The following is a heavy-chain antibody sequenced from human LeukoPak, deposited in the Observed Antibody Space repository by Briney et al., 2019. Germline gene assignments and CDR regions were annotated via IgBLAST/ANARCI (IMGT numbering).Heavy chain of an antibody. J-gene: IGHJ3*02. CDR1: GFTFSSYA. D-gene: IGHD1-26*01. CDR3: ARVGGSNAFDI. CDR2: ISGSDDST. V-gene: IGHV3-23*01. Sequence: GGSLRLSCAASGFTFSSYALTWVRQAPGKGLEWVSLISGSDDSTQYADSVKGRFTISRDNAKNTLSLQMNSLRAEDTAVYYCARVGGSNAFDIWGQGTMVIVSS.